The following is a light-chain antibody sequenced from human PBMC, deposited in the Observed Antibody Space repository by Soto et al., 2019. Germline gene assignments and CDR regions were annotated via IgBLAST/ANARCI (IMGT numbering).Light chain of an antibody. CDR2: DNN. V-gene: IGLV1-51*01. CDR1: SSNIGNNY. Sequence: QSVLTQPPSVSAAPGQKVTISCSGSSSNIGNNYVSWYQQLPGTAPKLHIYDNNERPSGIPDRFSGSKSGTSATLGITGLQTGDEADYYCGTWDSSLSAGVFGGGTKLTVL. CDR3: GTWDSSLSAGV. J-gene: IGLJ2*01.